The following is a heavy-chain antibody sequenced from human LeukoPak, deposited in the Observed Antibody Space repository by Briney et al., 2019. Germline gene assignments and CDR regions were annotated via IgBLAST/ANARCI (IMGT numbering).Heavy chain of an antibody. Sequence: PSETLSLTCTVSGGSISSYYWSWIRQPPGKGLEWIGEINHSGSTNYNPSLKSRVTISVDTSKNQFSLKLSSVTAADTAVYYCARGRITGTIYNWFDPWGQGTLVTVSS. CDR1: GGSISSYY. CDR3: ARGRITGTIYNWFDP. J-gene: IGHJ5*02. D-gene: IGHD1/OR15-1a*01. CDR2: INHSGST. V-gene: IGHV4-34*01.